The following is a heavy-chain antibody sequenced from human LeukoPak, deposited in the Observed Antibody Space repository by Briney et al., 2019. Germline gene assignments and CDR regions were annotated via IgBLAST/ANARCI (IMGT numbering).Heavy chain of an antibody. Sequence: PGGSLRLSCAASGFTFSSYAMSWVRQAPGKGLEWVSAISGSGGSTYYADSVKGRFTISRDNSKNTLYLQMNSLRAEDTAVYYCAKEGIAAAGSYYYYGMDVWGQGTTVTVS. CDR1: GFTFSSYA. CDR2: ISGSGGST. J-gene: IGHJ6*02. D-gene: IGHD6-13*01. V-gene: IGHV3-23*01. CDR3: AKEGIAAAGSYYYYGMDV.